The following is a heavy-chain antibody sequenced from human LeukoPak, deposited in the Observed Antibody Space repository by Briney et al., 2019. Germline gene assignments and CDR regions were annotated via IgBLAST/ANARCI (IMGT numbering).Heavy chain of an antibody. CDR1: GYTFSGYY. CDR3: VRAAPTVTLDFDY. Sequence: ASVKVSCKASGYTFSGYYIHWGRQAPGQGLEWMGWINPYSGDTNYAQKFQGRVTMTRDTSISTAYMDLSRLSSDDTAVYYCVRAAPTVTLDFDYWGQGTLVTVSS. J-gene: IGHJ4*02. CDR2: INPYSGDT. D-gene: IGHD2-21*02. V-gene: IGHV1-2*02.